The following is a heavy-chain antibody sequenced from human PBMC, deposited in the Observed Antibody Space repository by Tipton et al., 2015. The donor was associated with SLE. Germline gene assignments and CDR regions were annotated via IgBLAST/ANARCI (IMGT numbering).Heavy chain of an antibody. V-gene: IGHV3-21*03. CDR3: ARDDLVTDSSSWYRSRYYYYGMDV. CDR2: ISSSSYI. CDR1: GFTFSSYS. D-gene: IGHD6-13*01. Sequence: SLRLSYAASGFTFSSYSMNWVRQAPGKGLEWVSSISSSSYIYYADSVKGRFTISRDNAKNSLYLQMNSLRAEDTAVYYCARDDLVTDSSSWYRSRYYYYGMDVWGQGTTVTVSS. J-gene: IGHJ6*02.